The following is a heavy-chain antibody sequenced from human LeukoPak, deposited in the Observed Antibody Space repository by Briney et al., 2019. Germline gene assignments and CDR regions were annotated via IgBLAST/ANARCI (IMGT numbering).Heavy chain of an antibody. V-gene: IGHV3-73*01. CDR1: GFTFSGSA. CDR3: TRQSPIYCGGDCYTFDY. Sequence: GGSLRLYCAASGFTFSGSAMHWGRQASGKGLEWVGRIRSKANSYATAYAASVKGRFTISRDDSKNTAYLQMNSLKTEDTAVYYCTRQSPIYCGGDCYTFDYWGQGTLVTVSS. D-gene: IGHD2-21*02. CDR2: IRSKANSYAT. J-gene: IGHJ4*02.